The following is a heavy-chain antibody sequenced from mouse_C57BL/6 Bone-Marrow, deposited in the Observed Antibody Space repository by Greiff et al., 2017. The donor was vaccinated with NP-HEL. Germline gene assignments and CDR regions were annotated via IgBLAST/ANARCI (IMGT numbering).Heavy chain of an antibody. D-gene: IGHD2-2*01. CDR2: INPNNGGT. J-gene: IGHJ4*01. CDR1: GYTFTDYY. V-gene: IGHV1-26*01. CDR3: ASSHGYDDPYAMDY. Sequence: EVQLQQSGPELVKPGASVKISCKASGYTFTDYYMNWVKQSHGKSLEWIGDINPNNGGTSYNQKFKGKATLTVDKSSSTAYMELRSLTSEDSAVYYCASSHGYDDPYAMDYWGQGTSVTVSS.